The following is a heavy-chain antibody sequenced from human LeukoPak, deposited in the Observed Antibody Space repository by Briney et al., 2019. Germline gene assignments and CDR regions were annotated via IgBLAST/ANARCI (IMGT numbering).Heavy chain of an antibody. J-gene: IGHJ3*02. CDR2: IYYSGST. V-gene: IGHV4-31*03. CDR3: ARESRGYYYDSSGSGPDAFDI. CDR1: GGSISSGGYY. Sequence: PSQTLSLTCTVSGGSISSGGYYWSWIRQHPGKGLEWIGYIYYSGSTYYNPSLKSRVTISVDTSKNQFSLKLSSVTAADTAVYYCARESRGYYYDSSGSGPDAFDIWGQGTMVTVSS. D-gene: IGHD3-22*01.